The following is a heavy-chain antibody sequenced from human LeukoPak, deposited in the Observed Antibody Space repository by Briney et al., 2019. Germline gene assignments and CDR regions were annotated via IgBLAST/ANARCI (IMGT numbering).Heavy chain of an antibody. CDR2: VTGGGST. CDR3: EKDRRYYYGSGSSLDF. V-gene: IGHV3-23*01. Sequence: GRSLRLSWVASAFTFGNYAMSWVGHPPGGWLEWVSVVTGGGSTYYKDSVQGRYTVSRDNAKNALFLQMNNLGAEDTAIYYCEKDRRYYYGSGSSLDFWGQGTLVIVSS. D-gene: IGHD3-10*01. J-gene: IGHJ4*02. CDR1: AFTFGNYA.